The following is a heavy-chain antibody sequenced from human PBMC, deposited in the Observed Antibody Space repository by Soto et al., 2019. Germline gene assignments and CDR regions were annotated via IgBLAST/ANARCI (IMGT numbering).Heavy chain of an antibody. CDR3: ARSPLPGYYYMDV. Sequence: GGSLRLSCAASGFTFDDYGMSWVRQAPGKGLEWVSGINWNGGSTGYADSVKGRFTISRDNAKNSLYLQMNSLRAEDTALYHCARSPLPGYYYMDVWGKGTTVTVSS. V-gene: IGHV3-20*01. CDR2: INWNGGST. J-gene: IGHJ6*03. CDR1: GFTFDDYG. D-gene: IGHD1-26*01.